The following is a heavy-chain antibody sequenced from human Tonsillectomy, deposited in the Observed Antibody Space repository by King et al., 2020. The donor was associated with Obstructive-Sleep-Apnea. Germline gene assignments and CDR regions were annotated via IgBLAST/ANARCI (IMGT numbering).Heavy chain of an antibody. Sequence: VQLVESGGGLVQPGGSLRLSCAASGFTFSSYSMNWVRQAPGKGLEWVSYISSSSSTIYYADSVKGRFTISRDNAKNSPYLQMNSLRAEDTAVYYCARDTTLYSSSSTHYYYYYGMDVWGHGTTVTVSS. CDR2: ISSSSSTI. J-gene: IGHJ6*02. CDR1: GFTFSSYS. D-gene: IGHD6-6*01. V-gene: IGHV3-48*04. CDR3: ARDTTLYSSSSTHYYYYYGMDV.